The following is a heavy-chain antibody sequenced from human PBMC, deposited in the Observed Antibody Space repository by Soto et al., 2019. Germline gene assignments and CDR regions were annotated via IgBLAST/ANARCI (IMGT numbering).Heavy chain of an antibody. V-gene: IGHV3-33*01. CDR3: ARAGGNDYVWGSYPFDY. J-gene: IGHJ4*02. D-gene: IGHD3-16*02. Sequence: QVQLVESGGGVVQPGRSLRLSCAASGFTFSSYGMHWVRQAPGKGLEWVAVIWYDGSNKYYADSVKGRFTISRDNSKNTLYLQMNSLRAEETAVYYCARAGGNDYVWGSYPFDYWGQGTLVTVSS. CDR1: GFTFSSYG. CDR2: IWYDGSNK.